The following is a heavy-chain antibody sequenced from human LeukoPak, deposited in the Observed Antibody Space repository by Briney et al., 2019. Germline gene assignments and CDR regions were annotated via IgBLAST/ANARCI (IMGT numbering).Heavy chain of an antibody. Sequence: GGSLRLSCAVSGSTSSRNFMSWVRQTPEKGLEWVANIDQDGSEKNYVDSVEGRFTIPRDNAKNSLFLQMNSLRAEDTAIYYCASGAGWESGYWGQGTLVTVSS. CDR1: GSTSSRNF. V-gene: IGHV3-7*01. D-gene: IGHD1-26*01. J-gene: IGHJ4*02. CDR3: ASGAGWESGY. CDR2: IDQDGSEK.